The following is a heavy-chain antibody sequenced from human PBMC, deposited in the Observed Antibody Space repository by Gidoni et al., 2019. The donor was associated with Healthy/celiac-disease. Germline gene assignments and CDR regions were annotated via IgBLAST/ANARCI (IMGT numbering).Heavy chain of an antibody. V-gene: IGHV3-30*18. CDR2: ISYDGTNK. CDR1: GFTFNSYG. J-gene: IGHJ2*01. D-gene: IGHD4-17*01. Sequence: QVQLVESGGGVVQPGRSLGISCAAAGFTFNSYGMHWVRQAPGKGLEWVAVISYDGTNKDYADSVKGRFTISRDHSKNTLFLQMSSLRAEDTAVYYCAKDLRSKYWYFDLWGRGTLVTVSS. CDR3: AKDLRSKYWYFDL.